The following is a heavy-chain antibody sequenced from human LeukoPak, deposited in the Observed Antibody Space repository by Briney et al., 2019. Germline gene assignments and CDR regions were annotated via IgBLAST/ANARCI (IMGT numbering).Heavy chain of an antibody. D-gene: IGHD6-19*01. CDR3: ARPTSGWYAGGFDY. V-gene: IGHV3-23*01. Sequence: GGSLRLSCAASGFTFINYAMNWVRQAPGKGLEWVSALSFSGLTTYYADSVRGRFTISRDNSKSTLYLQMNSLRAGDTALYYCARPTSGWYAGGFDYWGQGILVTVSS. CDR1: GFTFINYA. J-gene: IGHJ4*02. CDR2: LSFSGLTT.